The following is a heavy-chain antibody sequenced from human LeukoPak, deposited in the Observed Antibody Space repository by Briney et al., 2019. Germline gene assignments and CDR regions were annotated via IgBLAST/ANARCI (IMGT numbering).Heavy chain of an antibody. CDR1: GFIFTKYW. D-gene: IGHD2/OR15-2a*01. Sequence: GGSLRLSCAASGFIFTKYWMHWVRQAPGKGLVWVSHVNSDGSATSYADSVKGRFTISRDNAKNTVYLHVNSLRVEGTAVYYCTSFYETNWGQGTLVTVSS. J-gene: IGHJ4*02. CDR3: TSFYETN. CDR2: VNSDGSAT. V-gene: IGHV3-74*01.